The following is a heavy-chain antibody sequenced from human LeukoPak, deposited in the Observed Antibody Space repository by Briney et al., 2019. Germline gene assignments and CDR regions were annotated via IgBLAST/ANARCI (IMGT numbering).Heavy chain of an antibody. CDR2: IYTSGST. Sequence: PSETLSLTCTVSGGSISSYYWSWIRQPPGKGLEWIGYIYTSGSTNYNPSLKSRVTISVDTSKNQFSLKLSSVTAADTAVYYCARLAPYSSGWYGRGPFDYWGQGPLVTVSS. CDR3: ARLAPYSSGWYGRGPFDY. J-gene: IGHJ4*02. CDR1: GGSISSYY. V-gene: IGHV4-4*09. D-gene: IGHD6-19*01.